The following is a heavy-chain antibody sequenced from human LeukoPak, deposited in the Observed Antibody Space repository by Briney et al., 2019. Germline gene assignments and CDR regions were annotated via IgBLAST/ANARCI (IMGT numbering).Heavy chain of an antibody. J-gene: IGHJ6*02. CDR2: IYYSGST. CDR1: GGSISSYH. V-gene: IGHV4-59*01. CDR3: ARGPGDYKQETYYYYYGMDV. Sequence: SETLSLTCTVSGGSISSYHWSWIRQPPGKGLEWIGYIYYSGSTNYNLSLKSRVTISVHTSKNQFSLKLSSVTAADTAVYYCARGPGDYKQETYYYYYGMDVWGQGTTVTVSS. D-gene: IGHD4-17*01.